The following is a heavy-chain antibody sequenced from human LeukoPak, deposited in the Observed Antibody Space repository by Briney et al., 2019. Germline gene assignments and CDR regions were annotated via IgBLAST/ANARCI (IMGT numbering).Heavy chain of an antibody. CDR2: ISGSGGST. D-gene: IGHD1-7*01. CDR1: GFTFSSYA. V-gene: IGHV3-23*01. J-gene: IGHJ4*02. Sequence: GGSLSLSCAASGFTFSSYAMSWVRQAPGKGLEWVSAISGSGGSTYYADSVKGRFTISRDNSKYTLYLQMNSLGAEDTAVYYCAKDRNYAATYFDYWGQGTLVTVSS. CDR3: AKDRNYAATYFDY.